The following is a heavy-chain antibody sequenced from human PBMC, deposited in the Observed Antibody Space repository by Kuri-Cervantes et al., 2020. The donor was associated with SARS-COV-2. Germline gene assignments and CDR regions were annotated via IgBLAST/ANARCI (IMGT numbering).Heavy chain of an antibody. CDR3: AKVWSDSSFFRGTGGDAFDI. V-gene: IGHV3-64*01. D-gene: IGHD3-22*01. CDR1: GFTFSSYA. J-gene: IGHJ3*02. CDR2: ISSNGGST. Sequence: GESLKISCAASGFTFSSYAMHWVRQAPGKGLEYVSAISSNGGSTYYANSVKGRFTISRDNSKNTLYLQMGSLRAEDMAVYYCAKVWSDSSFFRGTGGDAFDIWGQGRMVSVSS.